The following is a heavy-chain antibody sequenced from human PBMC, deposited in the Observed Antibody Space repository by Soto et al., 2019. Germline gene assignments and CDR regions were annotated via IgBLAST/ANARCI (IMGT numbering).Heavy chain of an antibody. D-gene: IGHD1-1*01. V-gene: IGHV4-34*01. CDR3: ARVERGTATTVVDAFDI. CDR2: MSHIGGT. CDR1: GGFVTSGSYY. Sequence: QVQLQQWGAGLLKPSETLSLTCAVYGGFVTSGSYYWSWIRQPPGKGLEWIGEMSHIGGTHFNPSLKRRVTISVDTSKHQFTLKMSSVTAADTALYYCARVERGTATTVVDAFDIWGPGTMVTVSS. J-gene: IGHJ3*02.